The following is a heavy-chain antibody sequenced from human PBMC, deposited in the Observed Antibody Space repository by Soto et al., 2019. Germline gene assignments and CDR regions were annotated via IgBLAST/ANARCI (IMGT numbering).Heavy chain of an antibody. CDR3: ARGANRQWLVRNSWFDP. D-gene: IGHD6-19*01. CDR1: GYTFTGYY. V-gene: IGHV1-2*02. Sequence: GASVKVSCKASGYTFTGYYMHWVRQAPGQGLEWMGWINPNSGGTNYAQKFQGRVTMTRDTSISTAYMELSRLRSDDTAVYYCARGANRQWLVRNSWFDPWGQGTLVTVSS. J-gene: IGHJ5*02. CDR2: INPNSGGT.